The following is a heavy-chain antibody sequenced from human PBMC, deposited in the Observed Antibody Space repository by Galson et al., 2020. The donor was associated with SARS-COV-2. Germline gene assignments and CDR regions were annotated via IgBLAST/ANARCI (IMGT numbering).Heavy chain of an antibody. CDR1: GFTFSSYG. CDR2: IWYDGSNK. V-gene: IGHV3-33*01. J-gene: IGHJ4*02. CDR3: ATRSAYLAFDY. D-gene: IGHD2-21*01. Sequence: GESLKISCAASGFTFSSYGMHWVRQAPGKGLEWVAVIWYDGSNKYYADSVKGRFTISRDNSKNTLYLQMNGLRAEDTAIYYCATRSAYLAFDYWGQGTLVTVSS.